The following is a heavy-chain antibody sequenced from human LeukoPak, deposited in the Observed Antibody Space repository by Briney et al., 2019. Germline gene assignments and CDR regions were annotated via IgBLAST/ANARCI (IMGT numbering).Heavy chain of an antibody. CDR3: ARVAFSKYHYYMDV. V-gene: IGHV1-18*01. CDR1: GYSLTELS. J-gene: IGHJ6*03. Sequence: ASVKVSCKVSGYSLTELSMHWVRQAPGKGLEWMAWLSAHIGDTNYSQKFQGRVTVTSDTSTSTAYMELRSLKSDDTAVYFCARVAFSKYHYYMDVWGKGTTVTVSS. CDR2: LSAHIGDT. D-gene: IGHD4-11*01.